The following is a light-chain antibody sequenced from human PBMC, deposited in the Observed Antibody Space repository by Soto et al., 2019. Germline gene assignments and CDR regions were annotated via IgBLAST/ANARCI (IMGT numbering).Light chain of an antibody. CDR1: QIVRSSH. Sequence: EIVLTQSPGTLSLSPGERATLPCRASQIVRSSHLAWYQQKPGQAPRLLIYDTSTRATGIPDRFSGSGSGTDFTRTISRLDTEDFAVDYCSHYGYSVRTVGQGTKVDIK. CDR3: SHYGYSVRT. J-gene: IGKJ1*01. V-gene: IGKV3-20*01. CDR2: DTS.